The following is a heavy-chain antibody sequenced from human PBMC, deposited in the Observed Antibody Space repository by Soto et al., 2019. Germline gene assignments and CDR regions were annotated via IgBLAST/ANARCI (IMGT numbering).Heavy chain of an antibody. CDR2: ISGSGGST. Sequence: GGSLSLSCASSEFTFGIYAMTWVRQAPGKGLEWVSAISGSGGSTYYADSVKGRFTISRDNSKNPLYLQMNRLRAEDTAVYYCAKAYYYDSSGYGYYLDYWGQGTLVTVPS. D-gene: IGHD3-22*01. CDR1: EFTFGIYA. V-gene: IGHV3-23*01. CDR3: AKAYYYDSSGYGYYLDY. J-gene: IGHJ4*02.